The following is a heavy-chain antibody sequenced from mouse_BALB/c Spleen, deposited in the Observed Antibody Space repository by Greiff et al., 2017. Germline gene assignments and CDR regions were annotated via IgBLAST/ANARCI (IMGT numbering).Heavy chain of an antibody. CDR2: ISSGGGNT. CDR3: ARYKGADGKTWFAY. J-gene: IGHJ3*01. V-gene: IGHV5-9*03. CDR1: GFTFSSYT. D-gene: IGHD2-1*01. Sequence: DVKLVESGGGLVKPGGSLKLSCAASGFTFSSYTMSWVRQTPEKRLEWVATISSGGGNTYYPDSVKGRFTISRDNAKNNLYLQMSSLRSEDTALYYCARYKGADGKTWFAYWGQGTLVTVSA.